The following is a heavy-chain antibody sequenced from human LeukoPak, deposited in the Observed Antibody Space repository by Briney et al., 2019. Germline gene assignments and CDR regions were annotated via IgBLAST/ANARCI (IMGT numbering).Heavy chain of an antibody. CDR3: ASTNTPGIAAAGDNYYYYYMDV. CDR2: INPSGGST. V-gene: IGHV1-46*01. Sequence: ASVKVSCKASGYTFTSYYMHWVRQAPGQGLEWMGIINPSGGSTSYAQKFQGRVTMTRDTSTSTVYMELSSLRSEDTAVYYCASTNTPGIAAAGDNYYYYYMDVWGKGTTVTVSS. J-gene: IGHJ6*03. CDR1: GYTFTSYY. D-gene: IGHD6-13*01.